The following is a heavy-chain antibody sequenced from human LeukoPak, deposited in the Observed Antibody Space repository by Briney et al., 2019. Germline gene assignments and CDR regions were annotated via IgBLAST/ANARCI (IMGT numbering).Heavy chain of an antibody. J-gene: IGHJ6*02. CDR1: GGSISSYY. D-gene: IGHD3-10*01. Sequence: SETLSLTCTVSGGSISSYYWSWIRQPAGQGLEWIGRIYTSGSTNYNPSLKSRVTMSVDTSKNQFSLKLSSVTAADTAVYYCAWFGELSGYYYGMDVWGQGTTVTVSS. CDR2: IYTSGST. CDR3: AWFGELSGYYYGMDV. V-gene: IGHV4-4*07.